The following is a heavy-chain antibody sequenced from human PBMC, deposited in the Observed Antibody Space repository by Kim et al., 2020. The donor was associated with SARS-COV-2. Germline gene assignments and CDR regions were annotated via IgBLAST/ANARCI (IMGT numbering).Heavy chain of an antibody. Sequence: GGSLRLSCAASGFTFSSYGMHWVRQAPGKGLEWVAVISYDGSNKYYADSVKGRFTISRDNSKNTLYLQMNSLRAEDTAVYYCAKGPAAVLVSWFDPWGQGTLVTVSS. D-gene: IGHD2-15*01. V-gene: IGHV3-30*18. CDR1: GFTFSSYG. J-gene: IGHJ5*02. CDR3: AKGPAAVLVSWFDP. CDR2: ISYDGSNK.